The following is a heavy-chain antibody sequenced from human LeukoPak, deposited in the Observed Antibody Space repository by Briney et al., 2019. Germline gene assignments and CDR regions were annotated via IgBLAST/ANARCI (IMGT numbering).Heavy chain of an antibody. CDR3: ARVTVHYYDSSGYYQPHYYFDY. D-gene: IGHD3-22*01. CDR1: GYTFTSYG. CDR2: ISAYNGNT. J-gene: IGHJ4*02. Sequence: ASVKVSCKASGYTFTSYGISWVRQAPGQGLEWMGWISAYNGNTNYAQKLQGRVTMTTDTSTSTAYMELRSLRSDDTAVYYCARVTVHYYDSSGYYQPHYYFDYWGQGTLVTVSS. V-gene: IGHV1-18*01.